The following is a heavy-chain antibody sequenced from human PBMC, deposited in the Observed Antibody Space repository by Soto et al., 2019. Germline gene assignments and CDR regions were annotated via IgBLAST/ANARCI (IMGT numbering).Heavy chain of an antibody. CDR1: GGSVSSGSYY. Sequence: QVQLQESGPGLVKPSETLSLTCTVSGGSVSSGSYYWSWIRQPPGKGLEWIGYIYYSGSTNYNPSRKGRVTISVATSKTQASRKLSSGTAADTAVYSCARDWARWSGSYSGEYYYSYDGMDVWGHGTTVTVSS. V-gene: IGHV4-61*01. D-gene: IGHD1-26*01. J-gene: IGHJ6*02. CDR2: IYYSGST. CDR3: ARDWARWSGSYSGEYYYSYDGMDV.